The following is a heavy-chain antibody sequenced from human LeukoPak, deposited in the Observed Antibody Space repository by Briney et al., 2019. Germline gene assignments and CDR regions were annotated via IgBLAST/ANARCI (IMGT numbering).Heavy chain of an antibody. V-gene: IGHV3-15*01. CDR3: TKTYYDFWSGYHDAFDI. Sequence: GGSLRLSCAASGFTFSNAWMSWVRQAPGKGLEWVGRIKSKTDGGTTDYAAPVKGRFTISRDDSKNTLYLQMNSLKTEDTAVYYCTKTYYDFWSGYHDAFDIWGQGTMVTVSS. D-gene: IGHD3-3*01. J-gene: IGHJ3*02. CDR2: IKSKTDGGTT. CDR1: GFTFSNAW.